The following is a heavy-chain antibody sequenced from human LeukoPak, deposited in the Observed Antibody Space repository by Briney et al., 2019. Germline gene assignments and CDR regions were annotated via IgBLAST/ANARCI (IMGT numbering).Heavy chain of an antibody. J-gene: IGHJ3*02. CDR1: GGSISSSSYY. CDR3: ARGSSDYEAFDI. D-gene: IGHD5-12*01. CDR2: IYYSGST. V-gene: IGHV4-39*07. Sequence: SETLSLTCTVSGGSISSSSYYWGWIRQPPGKGLEWIGSIYYSGSTYYNPSLKSRITISVDTSKNQFSLKLSSVTAADTAVYYCARGSSDYEAFDIWGQGTIVAVSS.